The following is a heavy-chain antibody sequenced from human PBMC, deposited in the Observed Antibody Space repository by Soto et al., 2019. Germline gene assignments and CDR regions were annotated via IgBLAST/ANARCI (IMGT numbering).Heavy chain of an antibody. J-gene: IGHJ4*02. CDR3: ARVGYYYDSSGYYRVLYYFDY. Sequence: SETLSLTCTVSGGSISSGDYYWSWIRQPPGKGLEWIGYIYYSGSTYYNPSLKSRVTISVDTSKNQFSLKLSSVTAADTAVYYCARVGYYYDSSGYYRVLYYFDYWGQGTLVTVSS. V-gene: IGHV4-30-4*01. CDR1: GGSISSGDYY. CDR2: IYYSGST. D-gene: IGHD3-22*01.